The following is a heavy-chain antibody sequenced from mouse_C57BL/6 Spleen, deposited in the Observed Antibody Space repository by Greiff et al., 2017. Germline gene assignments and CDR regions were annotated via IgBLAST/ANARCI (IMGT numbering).Heavy chain of an antibody. J-gene: IGHJ3*01. Sequence: VQLKQSGPELVKPGASVKIPCKASGYTFTDYNMDWVKQSHGKSLEWIGDINPNNGGTIYNQKFKGKATLTVDKSSSTAYMELRSLTSEDTAVYYCAREEKLAWFAYWGQGTLVTVSA. CDR1: GYTFTDYN. CDR2: INPNNGGT. D-gene: IGHD4-1*01. V-gene: IGHV1-18*01. CDR3: AREEKLAWFAY.